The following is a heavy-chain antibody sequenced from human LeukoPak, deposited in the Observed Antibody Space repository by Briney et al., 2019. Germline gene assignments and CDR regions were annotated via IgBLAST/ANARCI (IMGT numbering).Heavy chain of an antibody. CDR1: GGSFSGYY. CDR2: INHSGST. D-gene: IGHD2-2*01. J-gene: IGHJ6*03. V-gene: IGHV4-34*01. Sequence: SETLSLTCAVYGGSFSGYYWSWIRQPPGKGLEWIGEINHSGSTNYNPSLKSRVTISVDTSKNQFSLKLSSVTAADTAVYYCARVDCSSTSCYHYMDVWGKGTTITVSS. CDR3: ARVDCSSTSCYHYMDV.